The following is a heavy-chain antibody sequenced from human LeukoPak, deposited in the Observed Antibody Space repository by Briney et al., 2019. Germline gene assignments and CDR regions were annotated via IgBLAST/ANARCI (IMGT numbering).Heavy chain of an antibody. J-gene: IGHJ4*02. CDR1: GFTFSNYN. CDR2: ITSSSNI. CDR3: AKDGPGLRLPDY. V-gene: IGHV3-69-1*01. Sequence: GGSLRLSCAASGFTFSNYNMNWVRQAPGKGLEWVSSITSSSNIYYADSVKGRFTISRDNSKNTLYLQMNSLRAEDTAVYYCAKDGPGLRLPDYWGQGTLVTVSS. D-gene: IGHD5-12*01.